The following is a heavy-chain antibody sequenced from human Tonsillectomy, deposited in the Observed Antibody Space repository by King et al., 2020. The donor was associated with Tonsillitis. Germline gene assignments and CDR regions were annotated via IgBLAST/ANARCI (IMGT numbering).Heavy chain of an antibody. Sequence: VQLGESGGGLVKPGGSLRLSCAASGFTFSSYSMNWVRQAPGKGLEWVSSISSSSSYIYYADSVKGRFTISRDNAKNSLYLQMNSLRAEDTAVYYCASGDGSGWYGGAFDIWGQGTMVPVSS. J-gene: IGHJ3*02. D-gene: IGHD6-19*01. V-gene: IGHV3-21*01. CDR1: GFTFSSYS. CDR2: ISSSSSYI. CDR3: ASGDGSGWYGGAFDI.